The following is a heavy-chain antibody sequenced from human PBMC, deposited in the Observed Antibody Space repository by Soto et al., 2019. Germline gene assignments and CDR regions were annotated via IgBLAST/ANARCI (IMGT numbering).Heavy chain of an antibody. CDR1: GYTFTRNG. V-gene: IGHV1-3*01. Sequence: GASVKVSCKTSGYTFTRNGISWVRQAPGQSLEWMGWINASNGNIKYSQKFQGRVTITRDTSASTAYMELSSLRSEGTAVYYCANSGYPPADLDYWGQGTLVTVSS. CDR2: INASNGNI. J-gene: IGHJ4*02. D-gene: IGHD3-22*01. CDR3: ANSGYPPADLDY.